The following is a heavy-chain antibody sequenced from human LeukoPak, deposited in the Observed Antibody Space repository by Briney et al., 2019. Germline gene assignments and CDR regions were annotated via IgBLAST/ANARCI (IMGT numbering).Heavy chain of an antibody. D-gene: IGHD4-17*01. CDR3: ARHGGYGDYAGY. J-gene: IGHJ4*02. Sequence: SLQIPCVCFGYRFIRYSIGWVGHMPGKGLEWMGITYPGDSDTIYSPSFQGQVTISADKSISTAYLQWSSLNASDTAMYYCARHGGYGDYAGYWGQGTLVTVSS. CDR2: TYPGDSDT. CDR1: GYRFIRYS. V-gene: IGHV5-51*01.